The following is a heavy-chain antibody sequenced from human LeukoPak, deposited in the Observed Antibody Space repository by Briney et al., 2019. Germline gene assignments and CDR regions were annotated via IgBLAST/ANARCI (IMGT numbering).Heavy chain of an antibody. CDR2: IYYSGST. CDR3: ARSRDGYNQNTPLYY. V-gene: IGHV4-59*01. D-gene: IGHD5-24*01. Sequence: PSETLSLTCNVSGDSISSYYWSRIRQPPGKGLEWIGHIYYSGSTNYNPSLKSRVTISVDTSKNQFSLKMSSVTAADTAVYYCARSRDGYNQNTPLYYWGQGTLVTVSS. CDR1: GDSISSYY. J-gene: IGHJ4*02.